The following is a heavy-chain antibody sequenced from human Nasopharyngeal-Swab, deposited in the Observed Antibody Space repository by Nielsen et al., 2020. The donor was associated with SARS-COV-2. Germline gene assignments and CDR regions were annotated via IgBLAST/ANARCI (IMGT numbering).Heavy chain of an antibody. CDR3: ARDLGGFGGY. J-gene: IGHJ4*02. CDR1: GFSFSTFW. CDR2: INTEGRRT. V-gene: IGHV3-74*01. Sequence: GESLKISCAASGFSFSTFWMHWVRQVPGAGLVWVSRINTEGRRTDYAESVKGRFTISRDNVKNMLYLQMNNLRPEDTAVYYCARDLGGFGGYWGQGTLDTVSS. D-gene: IGHD4-23*01.